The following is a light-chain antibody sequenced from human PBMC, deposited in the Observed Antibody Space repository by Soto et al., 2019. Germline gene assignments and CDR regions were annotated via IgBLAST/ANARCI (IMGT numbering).Light chain of an antibody. Sequence: QSVLTQPPSASGTPGQTVSISCSGTRSNIGGHAVNWYQQLPGTAPKRLIFSSDQRPSGVPDRFSGSKSGTSASLAISGLQSDDEADYSCAAWDDSLNAVVFGGGTKLTVL. CDR1: RSNIGGHA. CDR3: AAWDDSLNAVV. V-gene: IGLV1-44*01. CDR2: SSD. J-gene: IGLJ2*01.